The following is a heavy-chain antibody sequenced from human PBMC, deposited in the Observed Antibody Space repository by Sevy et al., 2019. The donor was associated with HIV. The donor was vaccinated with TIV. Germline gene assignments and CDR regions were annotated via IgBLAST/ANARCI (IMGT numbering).Heavy chain of an antibody. CDR2: IYTTGIT. CDR1: GGSISSGDYY. J-gene: IGHJ5*02. CDR3: ARDRWETYRDLSSYGSNWFDP. V-gene: IGHV4-61*02. D-gene: IGHD3-16*02. Sequence: SETLSLTYSVSGGSISSGDYYWNWIRQPAGQGLQWIGRIYTTGITNYNPSLKSRVTISLDGSKNQLSLKLTSVTAADTAVYYCARDRWETYRDLSSYGSNWFDPWGQGTLVTVSS.